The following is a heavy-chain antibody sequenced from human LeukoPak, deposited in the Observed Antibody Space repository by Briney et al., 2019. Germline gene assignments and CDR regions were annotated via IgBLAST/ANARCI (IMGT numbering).Heavy chain of an antibody. CDR1: GFTFSAFP. J-gene: IGHJ5*02. CDR2: IGVSGGST. CDR3: AKGAAAGRQDPNYNWFDP. V-gene: IGHV3-23*01. D-gene: IGHD6-13*01. Sequence: PGGSLRLSCAAAGFTFSAFPMAWFRRAPGRGLEWVAFIGVSGGSTFYADSVKGRFTISRDNSKNTLYLQMNSLRAEDTALYYCAKGAAAGRQDPNYNWFDPWGQGTLVTVSS.